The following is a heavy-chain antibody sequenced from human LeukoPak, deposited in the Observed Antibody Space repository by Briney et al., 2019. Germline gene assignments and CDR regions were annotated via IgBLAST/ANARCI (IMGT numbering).Heavy chain of an antibody. D-gene: IGHD3-10*01. CDR2: IRYDGSNK. Sequence: GGSLRLSCVASRFTLRSYGMHWVRQAPGKGLEWLAFIRYDGSNKYYADSVKGRFTISRDNSKNTLYLQMNSLRAEDTAVYYCAKDYGSGREADGFDIWGQGTMVTV. CDR3: AKDYGSGREADGFDI. CDR1: RFTLRSYG. V-gene: IGHV3-30*02. J-gene: IGHJ3*02.